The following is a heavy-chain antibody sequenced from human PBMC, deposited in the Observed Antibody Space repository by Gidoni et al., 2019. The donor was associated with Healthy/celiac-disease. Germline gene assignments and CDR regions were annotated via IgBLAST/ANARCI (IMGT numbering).Heavy chain of an antibody. Sequence: QVQLVESGGGVVQPGRSLGISCAASGFTFTGYGLHWVRQAPGKGLEWVAVISDDGSNKYYADSVKGRFTISRDNSKNTLYLQMNSLRAEDTAVYYCAKDYDILTGYSANWFDPWGQGTLVTVSS. CDR2: ISDDGSNK. D-gene: IGHD3-9*01. J-gene: IGHJ5*02. CDR1: GFTFTGYG. CDR3: AKDYDILTGYSANWFDP. V-gene: IGHV3-30*18.